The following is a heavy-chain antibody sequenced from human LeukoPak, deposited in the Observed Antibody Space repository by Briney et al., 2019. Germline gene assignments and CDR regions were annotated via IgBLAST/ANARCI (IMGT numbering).Heavy chain of an antibody. CDR1: GFTFSSYG. Sequence: PGGSLRLSCAASGFTFSSYGMHWVRQAPGKGLERVAFIRYDGSNKYYADSVKGRFTISRDNSKNTLYLQMNSLRAEDTAVYYCAKDSGRITMVRGVILPPYYFDYWGQGTLVTVSS. CDR3: AKDSGRITMVRGVILPPYYFDY. V-gene: IGHV3-30*02. J-gene: IGHJ4*02. D-gene: IGHD3-10*01. CDR2: IRYDGSNK.